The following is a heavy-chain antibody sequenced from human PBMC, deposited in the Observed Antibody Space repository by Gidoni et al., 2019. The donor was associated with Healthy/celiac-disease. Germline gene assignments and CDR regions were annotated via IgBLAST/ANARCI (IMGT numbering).Heavy chain of an antibody. CDR1: GFTFSSYS. Sequence: EVQLVESGGGLVQPGGSLRLSCAASGFTFSSYSMNWVRQAPGKGLEWVSYISSSSSTIYYADSVKGRFTISRDNAKNSLYLQMNSLRDEDTAVYYCARDRGNSGIAAAGIPFDYWGQGTLVTVSS. V-gene: IGHV3-48*02. CDR2: ISSSSSTI. D-gene: IGHD6-13*01. CDR3: ARDRGNSGIAAAGIPFDY. J-gene: IGHJ4*02.